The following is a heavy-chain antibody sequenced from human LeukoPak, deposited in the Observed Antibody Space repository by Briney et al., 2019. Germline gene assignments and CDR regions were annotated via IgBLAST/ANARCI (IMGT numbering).Heavy chain of an antibody. CDR3: ARDSGVWGSYRIYGMGV. Sequence: ASVKVSCRASGYTFTSYGISWVRQAPGQGLEWMGWISAYNGNTNYAQKLQGRVTMTTDTSTSTAYMELRSLRSDDTAVYYCARDSGVWGSYRIYGMGVWGQGTTVTVSS. V-gene: IGHV1-18*01. D-gene: IGHD3-16*02. CDR1: GYTFTSYG. J-gene: IGHJ6*02. CDR2: ISAYNGNT.